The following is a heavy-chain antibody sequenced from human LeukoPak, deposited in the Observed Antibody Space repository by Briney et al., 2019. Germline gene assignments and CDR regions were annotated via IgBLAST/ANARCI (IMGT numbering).Heavy chain of an antibody. CDR3: ARDRGWMVGN. Sequence: PSETLSLTCTVSGGSISSSSYYWGWIRQPPGKGLEWIGSIYYSGSTYYNPSLKSRVTISVDTSKNQFSLQLSSVTAADTAVYYCARDRGWMVGNWGQGTLVTVSS. D-gene: IGHD3-10*01. CDR2: IYYSGST. V-gene: IGHV4-39*07. J-gene: IGHJ4*02. CDR1: GGSISSSSYY.